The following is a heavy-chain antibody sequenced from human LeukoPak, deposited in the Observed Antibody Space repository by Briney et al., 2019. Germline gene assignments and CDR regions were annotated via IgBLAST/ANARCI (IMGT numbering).Heavy chain of an antibody. CDR1: GGSFSSYF. D-gene: IGHD6-13*01. Sequence: PSETLSLTCTVSGGSFSSYFWSWIRQPAGKGLEWIGRIYTSGSTNCNPSLKSRVITSVDTSKNQFSLKLSSVTAADTAVYYCARGSRWFDPWGQGALVTVSS. CDR3: ARGSRWFDP. V-gene: IGHV4-4*07. CDR2: IYTSGST. J-gene: IGHJ5*02.